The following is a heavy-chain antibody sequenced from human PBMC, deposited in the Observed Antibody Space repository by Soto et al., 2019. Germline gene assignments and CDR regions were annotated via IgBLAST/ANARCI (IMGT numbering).Heavy chain of an antibody. Sequence: GGSLRLSCAASGFTFSSHIMNWVRQAPGKGLEWVSYISSSSSTIYYADSVKGRFTISRDNAKNSLYLQMNSLRAEDTAVYYWAREQYCSGGSCYPANFQHWGQGTLVTVSS. CDR1: GFTFSSHI. V-gene: IGHV3-48*01. D-gene: IGHD2-15*01. CDR3: AREQYCSGGSCYPANFQH. J-gene: IGHJ1*01. CDR2: ISSSSSTI.